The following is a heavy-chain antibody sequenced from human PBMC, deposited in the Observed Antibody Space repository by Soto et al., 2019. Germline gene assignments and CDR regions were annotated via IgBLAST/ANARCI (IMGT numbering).Heavy chain of an antibody. J-gene: IGHJ4*02. CDR2: ITGSGGGT. V-gene: IGHV3-23*01. Sequence: EVQLLESGGGLVQPGGSLRLSCAASGFTFSNYAMTWVRQAPGKGLEWVSVITGSGGGTYFVDSVKGRFTISRDNSKNTVYLQMITVRAEDTAVYYCAKRPLTAAGFHYWGQGTLVTVSS. CDR3: AKRPLTAAGFHY. D-gene: IGHD6-13*01. CDR1: GFTFSNYA.